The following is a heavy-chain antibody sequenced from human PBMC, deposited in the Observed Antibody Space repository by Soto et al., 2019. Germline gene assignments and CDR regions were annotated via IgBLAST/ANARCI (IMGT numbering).Heavy chain of an antibody. Sequence: ASVKVSCKASGYTFTSYGISWVRQAPGQGLEWMGWISAYNGNTNYAQKLQGRVTMTTGTSTSTAYMELGSLRSDDTAVYYCARVSIRIFGVVTGRTSMDVWGNGTTVTVSS. D-gene: IGHD3-3*01. V-gene: IGHV1-18*01. J-gene: IGHJ6*03. CDR1: GYTFTSYG. CDR2: ISAYNGNT. CDR3: ARVSIRIFGVVTGRTSMDV.